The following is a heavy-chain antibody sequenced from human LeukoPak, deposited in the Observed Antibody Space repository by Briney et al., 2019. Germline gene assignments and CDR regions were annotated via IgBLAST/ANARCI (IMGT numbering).Heavy chain of an antibody. CDR3: ARGITMVRGVIPTPFDY. CDR1: GFTFSSYG. Sequence: PGGSLRLSCAASGFTFSSYGMHWVRRAPGKGLEWVAFIRYDGSNKYYADSVKGRFTISRDNSKNTLYLQMNSLRAEDTAVYYCARGITMVRGVIPTPFDYWGQGTLVTVSS. J-gene: IGHJ4*02. CDR2: IRYDGSNK. V-gene: IGHV3-30*02. D-gene: IGHD3-10*01.